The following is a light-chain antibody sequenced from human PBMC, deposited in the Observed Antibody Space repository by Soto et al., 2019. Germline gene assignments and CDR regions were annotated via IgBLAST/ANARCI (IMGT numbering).Light chain of an antibody. Sequence: QSVLTQAPSASGTPGQRVTITCSGGSSNIGSNPVSWYQQVPGRAPNLLIYGNNKRPSGVSDRFSGSQSGTSASLAISGLQSEDEADYYCAAWDDSLSGYVFGTGTKLTVL. CDR2: GNN. CDR3: AAWDDSLSGYV. V-gene: IGLV1-44*01. J-gene: IGLJ1*01. CDR1: SSNIGSNP.